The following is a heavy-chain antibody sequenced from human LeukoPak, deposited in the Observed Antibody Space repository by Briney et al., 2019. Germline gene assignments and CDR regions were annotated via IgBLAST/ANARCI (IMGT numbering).Heavy chain of an antibody. J-gene: IGHJ5*02. V-gene: IGHV4-38-2*01. CDR3: ARAKWDPRVLGESVRPYNWFDP. Sequence: SETLSLTCAVSGYSISSGYYWGWIRQPPGKGLEWIGSIYHSGSTYYNPSLKSRVTISVDTSKNQFSLKLSSVTAADTAVYYCARAKWDPRVLGESVRPYNWFDPWGQGILVTVSS. D-gene: IGHD3-10*01. CDR1: GYSISSGYY. CDR2: IYHSGST.